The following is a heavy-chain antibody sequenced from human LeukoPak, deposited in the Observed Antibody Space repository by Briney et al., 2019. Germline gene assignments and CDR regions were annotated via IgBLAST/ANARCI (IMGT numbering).Heavy chain of an antibody. CDR3: ARDRDYVGYFDY. Sequence: QPGGSLRLSCAASGFTVSSNYMSWVRQATGKGLEWVSVIHSGGSTYYADSVKGRFTISRDNSKNTLYLQMNSLRAEDTAVYYCARDRDYVGYFDYWGQGTLVTVSS. V-gene: IGHV3-53*01. J-gene: IGHJ4*02. D-gene: IGHD3-10*02. CDR2: IHSGGST. CDR1: GFTVSSNY.